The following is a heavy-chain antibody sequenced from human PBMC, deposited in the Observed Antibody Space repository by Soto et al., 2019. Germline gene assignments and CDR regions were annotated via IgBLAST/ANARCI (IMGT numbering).Heavy chain of an antibody. CDR3: VRLRWGAYYHFQY. Sequence: GESLKISCKASGYSYSNYWIAWVRHTPGKGLEWMGIIYPSDSDTRYSPSFQGQVTISADKSITTAYLQWTSLKASDSATYYCVRLRWGAYYHFQYSGTGTPVTVS. J-gene: IGHJ4*02. D-gene: IGHD3-10*01. CDR2: IYPSDSDT. V-gene: IGHV5-51*01. CDR1: GYSYSNYW.